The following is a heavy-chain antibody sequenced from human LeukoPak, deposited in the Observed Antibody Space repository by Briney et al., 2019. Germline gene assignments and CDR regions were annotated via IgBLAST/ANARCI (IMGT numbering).Heavy chain of an antibody. Sequence: GGSLRLSCTVSGFPLGNAWMFWVRQAPGKRLEWVGRIKSKFDGGATDYAAPVKGRFTISRDDSENTLHLQMDSLKTEDTAFYYCASADRWEHLLFYFRYWGRGSLVTLSS. CDR3: ASADRWEHLLFYFRY. V-gene: IGHV3-15*01. CDR1: GFPLGNAW. D-gene: IGHD1-26*01. CDR2: IKSKFDGGAT. J-gene: IGHJ4*02.